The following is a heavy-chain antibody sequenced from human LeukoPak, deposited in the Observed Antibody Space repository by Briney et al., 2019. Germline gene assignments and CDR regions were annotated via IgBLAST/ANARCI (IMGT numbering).Heavy chain of an antibody. CDR3: ARDTGSKTPGAMMGATGDAFDV. Sequence: GGSLRLSCAVSGFIGSDGYMNWVRQAPGKGLEWLSVIYRGGATYYADSVKGRFIISRDSFQNTWHLQLNSLRAEDTALYYCARDTGSKTPGAMMGATGDAFDVWGQGTMVTVSS. CDR2: IYRGGAT. CDR1: GFIGSDGY. J-gene: IGHJ3*01. V-gene: IGHV3-66*01. D-gene: IGHD1-26*01.